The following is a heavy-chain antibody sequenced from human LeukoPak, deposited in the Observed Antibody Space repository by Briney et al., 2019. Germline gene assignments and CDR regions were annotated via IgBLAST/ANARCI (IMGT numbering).Heavy chain of an antibody. CDR3: AKNQGQWLVPVDY. CDR2: ITSDGSST. D-gene: IGHD6-19*01. Sequence: GGSLRLSCAASGFTFSSYWMHWVRQAPGKGLVWVSRITSDGSSTYYADSVKGRFTISRDNSKNTLYLQMNNLRAEDTALYYCAKNQGQWLVPVDYWGQGTLVTVSS. V-gene: IGHV3-74*01. CDR1: GFTFSSYW. J-gene: IGHJ4*02.